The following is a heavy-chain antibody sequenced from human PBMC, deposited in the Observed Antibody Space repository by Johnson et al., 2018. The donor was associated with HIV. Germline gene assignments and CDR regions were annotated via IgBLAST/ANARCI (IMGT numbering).Heavy chain of an antibody. CDR1: GFTFSDYY. J-gene: IGHJ3*02. CDR3: ARDRPNAVVFDAFDI. CDR2: ISSSGSTI. Sequence: QVQLVESGGGLVKPGGSLRLSCAASGFTFSDYYMSWIRQAPGKGLEWVSYISSSGSTIYYADSVKGRFTISRDNAKNSLYLQMNSLRAEDTAVFFCARDRPNAVVFDAFDIWGQGTMVTVSS. D-gene: IGHD2-15*01. V-gene: IGHV3-11*04.